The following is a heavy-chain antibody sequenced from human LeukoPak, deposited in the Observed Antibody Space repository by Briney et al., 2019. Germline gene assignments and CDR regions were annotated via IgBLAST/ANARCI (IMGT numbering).Heavy chain of an antibody. V-gene: IGHV3-23*01. D-gene: IGHD2-15*01. CDR1: GFTFSSSA. Sequence: GGSLRLSCAASGFTFSSSAMSWVRQAPGKGLEWVSAISNNGGYTYYADSVQGRFTISRDNSKSTLCLQMNSLRAEDTAVYYCAKEYSPGLLVYYYYGMDVWGQGTTVTVSS. J-gene: IGHJ6*02. CDR2: ISNNGGYT. CDR3: AKEYSPGLLVYYYYGMDV.